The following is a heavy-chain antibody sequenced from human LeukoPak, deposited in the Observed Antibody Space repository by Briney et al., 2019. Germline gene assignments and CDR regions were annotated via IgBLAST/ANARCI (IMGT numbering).Heavy chain of an antibody. J-gene: IGHJ5*02. D-gene: IGHD6-13*01. CDR2: ISYDGSNI. V-gene: IGHV3-30*04. CDR1: GFTFSSYA. Sequence: QAGGSLRLSCAASGFTFSSYAMRWVRQAPGKGLEWVTIISYDGSNIYYADSVKGRFTISRDNSKNTLYLQMNSLRPEDTAVYYCARDGRRRQAGSGASWFDPWGQGTLVTVSS. CDR3: ARDGRRRQAGSGASWFDP.